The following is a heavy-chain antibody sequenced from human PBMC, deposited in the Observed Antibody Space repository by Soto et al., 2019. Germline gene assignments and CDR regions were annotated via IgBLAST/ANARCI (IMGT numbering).Heavy chain of an antibody. J-gene: IGHJ4*02. Sequence: EVQLVESGGGLVQPGGSLKLSCAAFGFTFSGSAMHWVRQAAGKGLEWVGRIRSKANSYATAYAASVKGRFTIPRDDSQNTAYLQMNSLNTEDTAVYYGTRPDYGDSSLEWGQGTLGTVSA. CDR3: TRPDYGDSSLE. D-gene: IGHD4-17*01. CDR2: IRSKANSYAT. CDR1: GFTFSGSA. V-gene: IGHV3-73*01.